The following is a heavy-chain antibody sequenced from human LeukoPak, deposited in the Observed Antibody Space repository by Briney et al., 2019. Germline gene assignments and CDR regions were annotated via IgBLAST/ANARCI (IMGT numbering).Heavy chain of an antibody. CDR1: GGSISSSSYY. CDR3: ARRVSRERRYYFDY. Sequence: PSETLSLTCTVSGGSISSSSYYWGWIRQPPGKGLECIGSIYYSGSTYYNPSLKSRVTISVDTSKNQFSLKLSSVTAADTAVYYCARRVSRERRYYFDYWGQGTLVTVSS. J-gene: IGHJ4*02. CDR2: IYYSGST. D-gene: IGHD1-1*01. V-gene: IGHV4-39*01.